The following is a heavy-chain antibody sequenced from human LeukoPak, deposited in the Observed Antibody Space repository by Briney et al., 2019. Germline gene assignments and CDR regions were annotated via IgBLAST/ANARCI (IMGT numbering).Heavy chain of an antibody. CDR3: ARDNLSMTTVTTHWFDP. CDR1: GYTFTSYG. Sequence: GASVKVSCKASGYTFTSYGISWVRQAPGQGLEWMGWISAYNGNTNYAQKLQGRVTMTTDTSTSTAYMELRSLRSDDTAVYYCARDNLSMTTVTTHWFDPWGQGTLATVSS. D-gene: IGHD4-17*01. CDR2: ISAYNGNT. J-gene: IGHJ5*02. V-gene: IGHV1-18*01.